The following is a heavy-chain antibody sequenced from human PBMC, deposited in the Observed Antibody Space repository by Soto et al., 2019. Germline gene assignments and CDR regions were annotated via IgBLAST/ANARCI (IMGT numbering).Heavy chain of an antibody. CDR3: ARGPRYCSSSTCFAGVTWFDP. V-gene: IGHV1-18*04. D-gene: IGHD2-15*01. CDR1: GYIFTSYG. J-gene: IGHJ5*02. Sequence: GASVKVSCKASGYIFTSYGISWVRQAPGRGLAWMGWISGFNGNTNYAQNVQGRVSMTTDKSTNTAYMELRSLTSDDTAVYYCARGPRYCSSSTCFAGVTWFDPWGQGTPVTVS. CDR2: ISGFNGNT.